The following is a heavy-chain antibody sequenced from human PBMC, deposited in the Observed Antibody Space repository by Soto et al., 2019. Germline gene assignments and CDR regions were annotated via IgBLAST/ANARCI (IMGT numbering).Heavy chain of an antibody. J-gene: IGHJ4*02. CDR1: GFTFSSYA. CDR2: ISGSGGST. CDR3: AKRRAPGSSSSRVEFDY. Sequence: GGSLRLSCAASGFTFSSYAMSWFRQAPGKGLEWVSAISGSGGSTYYADSVKGRFTISRDNSKNTLYLQMNSLRAEDTAVYYCAKRRAPGSSSSRVEFDYWGQGTLVTVSS. D-gene: IGHD6-6*01. V-gene: IGHV3-23*01.